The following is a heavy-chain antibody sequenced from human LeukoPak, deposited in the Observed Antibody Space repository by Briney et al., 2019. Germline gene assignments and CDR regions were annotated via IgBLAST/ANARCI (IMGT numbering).Heavy chain of an antibody. V-gene: IGHV3-30-3*01. J-gene: IGHJ4*02. CDR1: GFTFSSYA. CDR3: ATDSSSWKRPVDY. Sequence: PGRSLRLSCAASGFTFSSYAMHWVRQAPGKGLEWVAVISYDGSNKYYADSVKGRFTISRDNSKNTLYLQMNSLRAEDTAVYYCATDSSSWKRPVDYWGQGTLVTVSS. CDR2: ISYDGSNK. D-gene: IGHD6-13*01.